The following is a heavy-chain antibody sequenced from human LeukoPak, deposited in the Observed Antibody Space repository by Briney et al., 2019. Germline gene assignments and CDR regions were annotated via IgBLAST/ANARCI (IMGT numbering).Heavy chain of an antibody. J-gene: IGHJ4*02. D-gene: IGHD3-10*01. CDR1: GYTFTTYK. CDR3: AKDGGSYSADY. CDR2: INPSDGNT. Sequence: ASVKVSCEASGYTFTTYKIHWVRQAPGQGLEWVGIINPSDGNTRNAQKFQGRVTMTRDTSTGTVYIELSSLRSEDTAVYYCAKDGGSYSADYWGQGTLVTVSS. V-gene: IGHV1-46*01.